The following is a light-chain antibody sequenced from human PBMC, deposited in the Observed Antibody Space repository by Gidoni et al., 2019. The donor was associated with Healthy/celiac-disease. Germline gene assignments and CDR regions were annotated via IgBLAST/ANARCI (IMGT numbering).Light chain of an antibody. J-gene: IGKJ3*01. CDR1: QSVSSSY. V-gene: IGKV3-20*01. CDR2: CAS. Sequence: EIVLTQSPGTLSLSPGERATLSCRASQSVSSSYLAWYQQKPGQAPRLLIYCASSRATGIPDRCSGSGSGTDFTLTISRLEPEDFAVYYCQQYGSSPIFTFGPGTKVDIK. CDR3: QQYGSSPIFT.